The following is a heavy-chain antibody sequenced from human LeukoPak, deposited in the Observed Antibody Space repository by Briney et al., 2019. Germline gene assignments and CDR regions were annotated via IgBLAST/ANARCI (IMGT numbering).Heavy chain of an antibody. D-gene: IGHD4-17*01. Sequence: GWSLRLSCAASGFTFSSYGMHWVRQAPGKGLEWVAVISYDGSNKYYADSVKGRFTISRDNSKNTLYLQMNSLRAEDTAVYYCAKLPVTTCVDVWGQGTTVPVSS. J-gene: IGHJ6*02. CDR2: ISYDGSNK. V-gene: IGHV3-30*18. CDR3: AKLPVTTCVDV. CDR1: GFTFSSYG.